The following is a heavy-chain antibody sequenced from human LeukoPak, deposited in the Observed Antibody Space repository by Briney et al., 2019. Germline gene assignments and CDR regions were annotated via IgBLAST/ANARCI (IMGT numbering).Heavy chain of an antibody. D-gene: IGHD4-11*01. CDR2: ISAYNGNT. Sequence: ASVKVSCKASGYTFTSYGISWVRQAPGQGLEWMGWISAYNGNTNYAQKLQGRVTLTTDTSTSTAYMELRSLRSDDTAVYYCARGWPDDYCNYCYMDVWGKGTTVTVSS. V-gene: IGHV1-18*01. CDR3: ARGWPDDYCNYCYMDV. J-gene: IGHJ6*03. CDR1: GYTFTSYG.